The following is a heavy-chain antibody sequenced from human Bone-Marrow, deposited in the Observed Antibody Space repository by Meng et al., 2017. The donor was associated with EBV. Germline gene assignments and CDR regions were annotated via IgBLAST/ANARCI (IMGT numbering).Heavy chain of an antibody. CDR1: GGFFSGYY. CDR2: INHSGST. CDR3: ARGGRSSSWYLGY. V-gene: IGHV4-34*01. D-gene: IGHD6-13*01. J-gene: IGHJ4*02. Sequence: LQQWGAGLLNPSATLSLPVAVFGGFFSGYYWSWIRQPPGKGLEWIGEINHSGSTNYNPSLKSRVTISVDTSKNQFSLKLSSVTAADTAVYYCARGGRSSSWYLGYWGQGTLVTVSS.